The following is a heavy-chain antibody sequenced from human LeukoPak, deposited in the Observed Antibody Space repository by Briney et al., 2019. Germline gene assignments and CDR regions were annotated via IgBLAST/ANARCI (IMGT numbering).Heavy chain of an antibody. D-gene: IGHD6-19*01. CDR1: GFTFSSYG. Sequence: PGGSLRLSCAASGFTFSSYGMHWVRQAPGKGLEWVAFIRYDGSNKYYADSVKGRFTISRDNSKNTLYLQMNSLRAEDTAVYYCAKGSGWQRYWFDPWGQGTLVTVSS. J-gene: IGHJ5*02. CDR2: IRYDGSNK. V-gene: IGHV3-30*02. CDR3: AKGSGWQRYWFDP.